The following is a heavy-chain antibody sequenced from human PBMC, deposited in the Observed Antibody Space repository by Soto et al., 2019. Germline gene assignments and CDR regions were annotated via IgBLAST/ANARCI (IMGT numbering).Heavy chain of an antibody. J-gene: IGHJ5*02. D-gene: IGHD2-15*01. CDR3: ARAEVDMPTP. V-gene: IGHV3-66*01. CDR1: GFSVTASY. Sequence: GGSLRLSCAASGFSVTASYMIWVRQAPGKGLEFVSVIWTNGGTVYADSVKGRFIVSRDNSMNTVYLQMNSLRVEDTAVYYCARAEVDMPTPWGQGTLVTVSS. CDR2: IWTNGGT.